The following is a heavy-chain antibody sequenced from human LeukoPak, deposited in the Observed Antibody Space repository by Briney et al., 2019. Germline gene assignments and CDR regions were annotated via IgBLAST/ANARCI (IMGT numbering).Heavy chain of an antibody. D-gene: IGHD6-13*01. CDR3: ARRSGIAAAGNRAAFDI. CDR1: GGSISSSSYY. V-gene: IGHV4-39*07. J-gene: IGHJ3*02. CDR2: IYYSGST. Sequence: SETLSLTCTVSGGSISSSSYYWGWIRQPPGKGLEWIGSIYYSGSTYYNPSLKSRVTISVDTSKNQFSLKLSSVTAADTAVYYCARRSGIAAAGNRAAFDIWGQGTMVTVSS.